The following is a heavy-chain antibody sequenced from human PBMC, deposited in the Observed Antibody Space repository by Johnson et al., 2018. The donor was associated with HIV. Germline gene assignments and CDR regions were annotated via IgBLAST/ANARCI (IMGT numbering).Heavy chain of an antibody. CDR1: GFTFRSYW. Sequence: VESGGGVVQPGGSLRLSCAASGFTFRSYWMSWVRQAPGTGLEWVANINLDGSEKNYVDSVKGRFTISRDNAKNSLYLQMNSLRVEDTAVYYCARVAWFAFDLWGQGTMVTVSS. V-gene: IGHV3-7*05. CDR2: INLDGSEK. CDR3: ARVAWFAFDL. J-gene: IGHJ3*01. D-gene: IGHD3-10*01.